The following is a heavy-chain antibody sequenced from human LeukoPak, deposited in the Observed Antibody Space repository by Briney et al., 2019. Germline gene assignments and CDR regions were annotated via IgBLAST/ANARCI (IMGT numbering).Heavy chain of an antibody. J-gene: IGHJ4*02. V-gene: IGHV3-30-3*01. CDR2: ISYDGSNK. CDR1: GFTFSSYA. CDR3: AREGEYYDYVWGSYRPPYYFDY. D-gene: IGHD3-16*02. Sequence: GGSLRHSCAASGFTFSSYAMHWVRQAPGKGLEWVAVISYDGSNKYYADSVKGRFTISRDNSKNTLYLQMNSLRAEDTAVYYCAREGEYYDYVWGSYRPPYYFDYWGQGTLVTVSS.